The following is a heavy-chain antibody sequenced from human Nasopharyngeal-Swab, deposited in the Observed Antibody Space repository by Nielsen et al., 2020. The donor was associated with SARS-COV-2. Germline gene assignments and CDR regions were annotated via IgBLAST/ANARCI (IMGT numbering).Heavy chain of an antibody. Sequence: SETLSLTCTVSGGSISSGGYYWSWIRQHPGKGLEWIGYIYYSGSTYYNPSLKSRVTISVDTSKNQFSLKLNSVTAAGTAVYYCARDGPIGWFDPWGQGTLVAVSS. J-gene: IGHJ5*02. CDR1: GGSISSGGYY. CDR3: ARDGPIGWFDP. CDR2: IYYSGST. V-gene: IGHV4-31*03.